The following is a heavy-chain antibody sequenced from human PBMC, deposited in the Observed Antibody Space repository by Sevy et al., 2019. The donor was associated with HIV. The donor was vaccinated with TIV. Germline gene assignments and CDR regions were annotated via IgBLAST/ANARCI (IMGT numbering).Heavy chain of an antibody. CDR3: VRLVYGGNLGTLDI. Sequence: SETLSLTCTVSGGSISSYYWSWIRQPAGEGLEWIGRIYSTGSTKYNPSLKSRVTMSVDTSKNQFSLKLNSVTAADTAVYYCVRLVYGGNLGTLDIWGQGTMVTVSS. J-gene: IGHJ3*02. CDR2: IYSTGST. V-gene: IGHV4-4*07. CDR1: GGSISSYY. D-gene: IGHD4-17*01.